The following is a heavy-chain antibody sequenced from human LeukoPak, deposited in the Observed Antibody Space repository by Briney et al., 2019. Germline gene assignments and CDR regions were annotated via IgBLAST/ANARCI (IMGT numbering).Heavy chain of an antibody. J-gene: IGHJ3*02. CDR2: INQVGSQI. Sequence: GGSLRLSCAASGFTFSDSWMGWVRQAPGKGLDWVANINQVGSQINYVDSVKGRFTVSRDNAKNSLYLQMNSLRAEDTAVFYCARERLGTFDIWGQGTMVTVSS. V-gene: IGHV3-7*01. CDR1: GFTFSDSW. CDR3: ARERLGTFDI. D-gene: IGHD3-16*01.